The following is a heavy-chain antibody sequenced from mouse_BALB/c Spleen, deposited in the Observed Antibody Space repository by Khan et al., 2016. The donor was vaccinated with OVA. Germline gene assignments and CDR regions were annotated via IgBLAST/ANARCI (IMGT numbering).Heavy chain of an antibody. D-gene: IGHD1-2*01. CDR3: AITAKIKY. J-gene: IGHJ2*01. Sequence: EVKLEVSGPGLVKPSQSLSLTCTVTGYSITSGYGWNWIRQFPGNKLEWMGYISYSGSTNYNPSLKSRISITRDTSKNQFFLQLNSFATEDTSTYYCAITAKIKYWGQGTTLTVSS. CDR2: ISYSGST. V-gene: IGHV3-2*02. CDR1: GYSITSGYG.